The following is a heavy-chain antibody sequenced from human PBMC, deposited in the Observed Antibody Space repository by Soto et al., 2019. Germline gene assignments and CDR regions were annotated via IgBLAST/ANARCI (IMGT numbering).Heavy chain of an antibody. CDR2: INHSGST. CDR1: GGSFSGYY. V-gene: IGHV4-34*01. CDR3: ARTYCAADCPRRDFDY. Sequence: SETLSLTCAVYGGSFSGYYWSWIRQPPGKGLEWIGEINHSGSTNYNPSLKSRVTISVDTSTSTVYMELSSLRSDDTAVYYCARTYCAADCPRRDFDYWGQGTLVTVSS. D-gene: IGHD2-21*02. J-gene: IGHJ4*02.